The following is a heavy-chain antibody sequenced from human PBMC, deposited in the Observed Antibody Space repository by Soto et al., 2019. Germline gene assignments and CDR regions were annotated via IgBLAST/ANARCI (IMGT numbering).Heavy chain of an antibody. Sequence: QVPLVQSGAEVKQPGSSVKVSCKTSRDTFNTYAFDWVRQAPGQGLEWMGWIIPIFSSRNYAEKFQGRVTITADDSTSTAYMELRSLRFEDTAVYYCARGETYLGVWGQGTTVTVSS. CDR1: RDTFNTYA. CDR3: ARGETYLGV. D-gene: IGHD3-16*01. V-gene: IGHV1-69*01. J-gene: IGHJ6*02. CDR2: IIPIFSSR.